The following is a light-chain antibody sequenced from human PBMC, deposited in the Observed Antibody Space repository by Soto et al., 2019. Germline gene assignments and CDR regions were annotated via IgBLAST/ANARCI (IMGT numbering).Light chain of an antibody. CDR2: GAS. Sequence: EIVMTQSPATLSVSPGERATLSCRASQSVSSNLAWYQQKPGQAPRLLIYGASTRATGIPARFSGSGSGTAFTLTTISLQSEDFAVYYCQQYNNRPPWTFGQGTKVEIK. CDR1: QSVSSN. CDR3: QQYNNRPPWT. V-gene: IGKV3-15*01. J-gene: IGKJ1*01.